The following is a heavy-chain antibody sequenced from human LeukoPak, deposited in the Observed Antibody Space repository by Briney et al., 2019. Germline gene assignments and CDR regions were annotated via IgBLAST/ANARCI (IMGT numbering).Heavy chain of an antibody. Sequence: GGSLRLSCAASGFTFSSYWMSWVRPAPGKGLEWVANIKKDGSEKYYVDSVKGRFTISRDSAKTSLYLQMISLRAEDTAVYYCARHLSGVTGYTYGRGIDYWGQGTLVTVSS. CDR1: GFTFSSYW. CDR3: ARHLSGVTGYTYGRGIDY. V-gene: IGHV3-7*01. J-gene: IGHJ4*02. D-gene: IGHD5-18*01. CDR2: IKKDGSEK.